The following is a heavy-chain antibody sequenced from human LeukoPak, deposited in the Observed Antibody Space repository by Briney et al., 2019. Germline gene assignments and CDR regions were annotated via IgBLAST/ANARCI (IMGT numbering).Heavy chain of an antibody. D-gene: IGHD2-21*02. J-gene: IGHJ4*02. Sequence: GGSLRLSCAASGFTFSSYAMHWVRQAPGKGLEWVAVISYDGSNKCYADSVKGRFTISRDNSKNTLYLQMNSLRAEDTAVYYCARLPVTAIQEVYYFDYWGQGTLVTVSS. CDR3: ARLPVTAIQEVYYFDY. V-gene: IGHV3-30-3*01. CDR1: GFTFSSYA. CDR2: ISYDGSNK.